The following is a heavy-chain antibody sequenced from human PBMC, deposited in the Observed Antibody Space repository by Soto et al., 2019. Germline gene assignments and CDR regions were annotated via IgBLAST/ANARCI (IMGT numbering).Heavy chain of an antibody. CDR2: ITPMFGTE. D-gene: IGHD6-19*01. J-gene: IGHJ2*01. CDR1: GGTFSRYA. Sequence: QVQLVQSGAEVKKPGSSVKVSCKASGGTFSRYAISWVRQAPGQGLAWMGGITPMFGTENYAQKFQGRLTITADESKSTVHMELRRLRSEDTAVYYCAKTLGSAVAGPGRFDLWGRGTLVIVSS. CDR3: AKTLGSAVAGPGRFDL. V-gene: IGHV1-69*12.